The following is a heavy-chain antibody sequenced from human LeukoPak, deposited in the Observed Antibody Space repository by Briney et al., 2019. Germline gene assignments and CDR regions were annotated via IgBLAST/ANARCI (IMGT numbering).Heavy chain of an antibody. J-gene: IGHJ4*02. V-gene: IGHV4-30-2*01. D-gene: IGHD2-21*02. Sequence: SETLSLTCAVSGGSISSGGYSWSWIRQPPGKGLEWIGYIYHSGSTYYNPSLKSRVTISVDRSKNQFSLKLSSVTAADTAVYYCARVSRAYCGGDCYRYYFDYWGQGTLVTVSS. CDR3: ARVSRAYCGGDCYRYYFDY. CDR1: GGSISSGGYS. CDR2: IYHSGST.